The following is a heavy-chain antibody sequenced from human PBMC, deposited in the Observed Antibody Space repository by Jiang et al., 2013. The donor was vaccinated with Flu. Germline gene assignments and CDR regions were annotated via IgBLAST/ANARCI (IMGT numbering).Heavy chain of an antibody. CDR1: GFNFSSYG. CDR2: IWFDEGDK. J-gene: IGHJ4*02. D-gene: IGHD4-17*01. V-gene: IGHV3-33*01. Sequence: VQLVESGGGVVQPGRSLRLSCTASGFNFSSYGMHWVRQAPGKGLEWVAIIWFDEGDKNYADSVKGRFTISRDNSKNTLYLQMSSLRAEDTAVYYCARATTVTTPGVWGQGTLITVSS. CDR3: ARATTVTTPGV.